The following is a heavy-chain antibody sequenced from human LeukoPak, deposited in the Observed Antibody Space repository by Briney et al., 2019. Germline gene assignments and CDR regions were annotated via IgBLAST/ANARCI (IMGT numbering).Heavy chain of an antibody. V-gene: IGHV3-74*01. J-gene: IGHJ4*02. D-gene: IGHD3-16*01. CDR3: VRAHYGFYDY. CDR2: IDSDGSST. CDR1: GFTFSSYW. Sequence: PGGSLRLSCAASGFTFSSYWMHWVRQAPGKGLVWVSRIDSDGSSTDYADSVKGRFTISRDNAKNTLYLQMNSLRAEDTAVYYCVRAHYGFYDYSGQGNLVTVSS.